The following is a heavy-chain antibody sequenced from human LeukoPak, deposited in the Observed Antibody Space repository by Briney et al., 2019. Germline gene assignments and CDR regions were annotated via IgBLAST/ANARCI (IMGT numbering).Heavy chain of an antibody. J-gene: IGHJ4*02. Sequence: GGSLRLSCAASGFTFSDYYMSWIRQAPGKGLEWVSYISSSGSTIYYADSVKGRFTISRDNSKNTLYLQMNSLRAEDTAVYYCAKRYCSSTSCYPTSYYFDYWGQGTLVTVSS. CDR1: GFTFSDYY. D-gene: IGHD2-2*01. CDR2: ISSSGSTI. V-gene: IGHV3-11*01. CDR3: AKRYCSSTSCYPTSYYFDY.